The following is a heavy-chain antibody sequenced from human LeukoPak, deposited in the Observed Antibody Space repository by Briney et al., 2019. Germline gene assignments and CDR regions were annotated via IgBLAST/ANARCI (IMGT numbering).Heavy chain of an antibody. CDR3: ARDRGTMIVVVIPYFDY. D-gene: IGHD3-22*01. CDR2: ISSSSSYI. Sequence: PGGSLRLPCAASGFTFSSYSMNWVRQAPGKGLEWVSSISSSSSYIYYADSVKGRFTISRDNAKNSLYLQMNSLRAEDTAVYYCARDRGTMIVVVIPYFDYWGQGTLVTVSS. V-gene: IGHV3-21*01. J-gene: IGHJ4*02. CDR1: GFTFSSYS.